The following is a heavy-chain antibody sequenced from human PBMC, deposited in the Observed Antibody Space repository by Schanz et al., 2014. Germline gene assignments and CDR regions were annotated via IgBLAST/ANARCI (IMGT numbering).Heavy chain of an antibody. J-gene: IGHJ6*02. V-gene: IGHV3-30*04. CDR3: AKVETYYDILTGYQFAMDV. D-gene: IGHD3-9*01. Sequence: QVQLVESGGGVVQPGRSLRLSCAASGFTFSNFAMHWVRQAPGKGLEWVTIISHDGSIQYGADSVKGRFTLSRDNSKNTMDLQMNSLRPEDTAVYYCAKVETYYDILTGYQFAMDVWGQGTTVIVSS. CDR1: GFTFSNFA. CDR2: ISHDGSIQ.